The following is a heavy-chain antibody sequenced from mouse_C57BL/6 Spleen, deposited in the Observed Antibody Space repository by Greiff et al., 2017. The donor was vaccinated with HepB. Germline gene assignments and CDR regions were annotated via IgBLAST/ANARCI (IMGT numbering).Heavy chain of an antibody. D-gene: IGHD2-4*01. J-gene: IGHJ4*01. CDR2: INPSSGYT. CDR1: GYTFTSYT. CDR3: ARRSMITTGAMDY. Sequence: VQLQQSGAELARPGASVKMSCKASGYTFTSYTMHWVKQRPGQGLEWIGYINPSSGYTKYNQKFKDKATLTADKSSSTAYMQLSSLTSEDSAVYYCARRSMITTGAMDYGGQGTSVTVSS. V-gene: IGHV1-4*01.